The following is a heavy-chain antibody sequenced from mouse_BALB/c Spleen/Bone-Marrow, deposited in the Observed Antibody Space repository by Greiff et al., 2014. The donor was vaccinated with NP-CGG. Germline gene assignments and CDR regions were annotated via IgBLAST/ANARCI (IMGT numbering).Heavy chain of an antibody. J-gene: IGHJ2*01. CDR2: IYPGTGTT. V-gene: IGHV1S132*01. Sequence: VQLVESGAELVRPGASVKLSCKTSGYIFTTYWIHWVKQRSGQGLEWIARIYPGTGTTYYNEKFKGKATLTXDKSSSTAYMQXXSXXXXDXXVXFCARGPLFDYWGQGTTLTVSS. CDR3: ARGPLFDY. CDR1: GYIFTTYW.